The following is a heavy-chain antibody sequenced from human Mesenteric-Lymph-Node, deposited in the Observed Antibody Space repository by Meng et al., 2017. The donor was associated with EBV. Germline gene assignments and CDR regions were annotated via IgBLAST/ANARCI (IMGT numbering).Heavy chain of an antibody. CDR3: TRGATGKFDP. CDR1: GFTFTTSW. Sequence: GQLVAPRECLVQPGGSLRLSCAASGFTFTTSWMHWVRQAPGKGRVWVSRVNSDGSSTTYADSVRGRFTISRDNAKNTVYLQMNSLGAEDTAVYYCTRGATGKFDPWGQGTLVTVSS. J-gene: IGHJ5*02. V-gene: IGHV3-74*01. CDR2: VNSDGSST.